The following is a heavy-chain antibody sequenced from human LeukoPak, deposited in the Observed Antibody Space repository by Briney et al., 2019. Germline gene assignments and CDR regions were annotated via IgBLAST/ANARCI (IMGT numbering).Heavy chain of an antibody. J-gene: IGHJ5*01. D-gene: IGHD3-16*02. CDR1: GDSIGSYY. CDR2: IYYSGST. V-gene: IGHV4-59*01. Sequence: AETLSLTCSVSGDSIGSYYWTWIRQSPGKGLEWIGYIYYSGSTNYSPSLKSRVTISVDTSNNQFSLQLRSVTAADTAIYYCARGRARDGSYPWLDSWGQGTLVTVSS. CDR3: ARGRARDGSYPWLDS.